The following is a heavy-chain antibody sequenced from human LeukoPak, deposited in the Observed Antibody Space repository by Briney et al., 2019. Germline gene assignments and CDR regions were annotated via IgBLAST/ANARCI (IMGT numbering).Heavy chain of an antibody. CDR3: ARRSTGIAAAGPTSFDY. CDR1: GGTFSSYA. J-gene: IGHJ4*02. Sequence: SSVKVSCKASGGTFSSYAISWVRQAPGPGLEWMGGIIPIFGTANYAQKFQGRVTITADESTSTAYMDLSSLRSEDTAVYYCARRSTGIAAAGPTSFDYWGQGTLVTVSS. D-gene: IGHD6-13*01. CDR2: IIPIFGTA. V-gene: IGHV1-69*01.